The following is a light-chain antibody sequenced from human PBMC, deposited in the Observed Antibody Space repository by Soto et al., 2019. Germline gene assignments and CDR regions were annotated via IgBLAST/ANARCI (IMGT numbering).Light chain of an antibody. Sequence: QSVLTQAPSVSGTPGQRVTITCSGSSSNIGRNSVNWYQHLPGTAPKLLTHGNNHRPSGVPDRFSGSKSGNTASLVISGLQANDEADYYCSSYSTTNILVFGSGTKLTVL. J-gene: IGLJ1*01. V-gene: IGLV1-44*01. CDR1: SSNIGRNS. CDR2: GNN. CDR3: SSYSTTNILV.